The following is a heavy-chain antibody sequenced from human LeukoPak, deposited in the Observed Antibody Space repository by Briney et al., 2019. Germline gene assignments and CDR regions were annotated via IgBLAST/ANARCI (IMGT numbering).Heavy chain of an antibody. V-gene: IGHV4-59*01. CDR1: GGSIRGYY. Sequence: SETLSLTCNVSGGSIRGYYWSWIRQSPEKGLEWIGYIYYSGSTNYNPSLKSRVTISVDTSKNQFSLKLSSVTAADTAAYYCASIWSYGSGSLGWFDPWGQGTLVTVSS. CDR3: ASIWSYGSGSLGWFDP. CDR2: IYYSGST. D-gene: IGHD3-10*01. J-gene: IGHJ5*02.